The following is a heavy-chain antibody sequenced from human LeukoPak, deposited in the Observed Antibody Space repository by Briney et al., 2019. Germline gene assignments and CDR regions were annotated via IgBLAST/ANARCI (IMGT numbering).Heavy chain of an antibody. D-gene: IGHD4-17*01. CDR3: ARVSPNTVTTLQYFDY. CDR2: INHSGST. CDR1: GGSFSAYY. Sequence: SETLSLTCVVYGGSFSAYYWSWIRQPPGKGLEWVAEINHSGSTNYSPSLKSRVTISVDTSKNQFSLKLSSVTAADTAVYYCARVSPNTVTTLQYFDYWGQGTLVTVSS. J-gene: IGHJ4*02. V-gene: IGHV4-34*01.